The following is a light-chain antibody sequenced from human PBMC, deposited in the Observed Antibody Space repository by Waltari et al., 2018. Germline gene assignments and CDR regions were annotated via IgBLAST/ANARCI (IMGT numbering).Light chain of an antibody. CDR3: SSYTTTSTLL. CDR1: SSDIGGYTY. V-gene: IGLV2-14*01. CDR2: EVS. J-gene: IGLJ2*01. Sequence: QSALTQPASVSGSPGQSITISCTGSSSDIGGYTYVSWYHHHPGKAPQLIIYEVSSRPSGISTRFSGSKSGNTASLTISGLQLEDEAHYYCSSYTTTSTLLFGGGTKVTVL.